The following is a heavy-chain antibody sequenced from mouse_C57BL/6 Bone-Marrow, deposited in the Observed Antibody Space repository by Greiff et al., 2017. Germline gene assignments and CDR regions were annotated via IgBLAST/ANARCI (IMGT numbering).Heavy chain of an antibody. CDR1: GFTFSSYA. Sequence: EVQGVESGGGLVKPGGSLKLSCAASGFTFSSYAMSWVRQTPEKRLEWVATISDGGSYTYYPDNVKGRFTISRDNAKNNLYLQMSHLKSEDTAMYYCAREGIRGNYYAMDYWGQGTSVTVSS. CDR2: ISDGGSYT. CDR3: AREGIRGNYYAMDY. D-gene: IGHD1-3*01. V-gene: IGHV5-4*01. J-gene: IGHJ4*01.